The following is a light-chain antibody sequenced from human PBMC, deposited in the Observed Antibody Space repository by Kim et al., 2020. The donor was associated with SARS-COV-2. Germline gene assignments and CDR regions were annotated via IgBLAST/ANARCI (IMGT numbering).Light chain of an antibody. J-gene: IGLJ1*01. Sequence: GQRVTITCSGSSSKIGSNTVNWYQQLPGTAPKLLIYNNNQRPSGVPDRFSGSKSGTSASLAISGLQSEDEADYYCAAWDDSLNGPGFGTGTKVTVL. CDR2: NNN. CDR3: AAWDDSLNGPG. V-gene: IGLV1-44*01. CDR1: SSKIGSNT.